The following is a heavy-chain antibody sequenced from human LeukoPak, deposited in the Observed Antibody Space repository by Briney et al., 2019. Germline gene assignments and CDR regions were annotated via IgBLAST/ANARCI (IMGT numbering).Heavy chain of an antibody. CDR3: ARVDRYYFYLDV. Sequence: AASVKVSCKASGGTSSTYTITWVRQAPGQGLEWMGGIIPVFRTPNYAQKFQGRVTITTDESTSTAYMELSSLESDDTAIYYCARVDRYYFYLDVWGKGTTVTVSS. CDR1: GGTSSTYT. J-gene: IGHJ6*03. CDR2: IIPVFRTP. V-gene: IGHV1-69*05.